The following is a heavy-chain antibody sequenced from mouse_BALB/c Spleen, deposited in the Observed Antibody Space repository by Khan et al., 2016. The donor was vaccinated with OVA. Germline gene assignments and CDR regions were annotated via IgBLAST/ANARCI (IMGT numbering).Heavy chain of an antibody. CDR1: GYKFNDYA. V-gene: IGHV1S137*01. CDR2: ISSDNGNT. J-gene: IGHJ3*01. Sequence: VELVESGPEVVRPGVSVKISCKGSGYKFNDYAMHWVKQSHAKSLEWIGVISSDNGNTNYNQKFKGKATMTVDKSSNTAYMELARLTSEDSAIYYCERLTPYWGQGTLVTVSA. D-gene: IGHD4-1*01. CDR3: ERLTPY.